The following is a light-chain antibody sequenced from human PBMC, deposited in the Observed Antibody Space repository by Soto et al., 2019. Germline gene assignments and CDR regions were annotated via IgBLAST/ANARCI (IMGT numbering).Light chain of an antibody. V-gene: IGLV1-40*01. Sequence: QSVLTQPPSVSGAPGQTVTISCTGSRSNIGAGYDIHWYQFLPGTAPKLLLYSFNKRPSGIPDRFSGSQSGTSASLAITGLQPVVEADYYCQSYDDSLSGSGVFGTGTKVTV. CDR1: RSNIGAGYD. CDR2: SFN. CDR3: QSYDDSLSGSGV. J-gene: IGLJ1*01.